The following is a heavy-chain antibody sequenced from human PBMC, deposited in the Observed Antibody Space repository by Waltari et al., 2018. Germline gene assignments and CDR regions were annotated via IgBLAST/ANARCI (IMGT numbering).Heavy chain of an antibody. CDR1: GGSISSGGYY. J-gene: IGHJ4*02. V-gene: IGHV4-31*03. D-gene: IGHD2-21*02. Sequence: QVQLQESGPGLVKPSQTLSLTCTVSGGSISSGGYYWSWIRPHPGKGLEWIGYIYYRGSTYYNPSLKSRVTISVDTSKNQFSLKLSSVTAADTAVYYCARWVVTPYYFDYWGQGTLVTVSS. CDR3: ARWVVTPYYFDY. CDR2: IYYRGST.